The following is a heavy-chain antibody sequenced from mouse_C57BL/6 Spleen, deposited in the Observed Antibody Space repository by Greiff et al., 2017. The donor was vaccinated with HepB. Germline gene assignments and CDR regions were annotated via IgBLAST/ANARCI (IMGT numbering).Heavy chain of an antibody. CDR2: IDPSDSYT. Sequence: VQLQQPGAELVMPGASVKLSCKASGYTFTSYWMHWVKQRPGQGLEWIGEIDPSDSYTNYNQKFKGKSTLTVDKSSSTAYMQLSSLTSEDSAVYYCARYRRRLWYFDVWGTGTTVTVSS. J-gene: IGHJ1*03. CDR1: GYTFTSYW. V-gene: IGHV1-69*01. CDR3: ARYRRRLWYFDV.